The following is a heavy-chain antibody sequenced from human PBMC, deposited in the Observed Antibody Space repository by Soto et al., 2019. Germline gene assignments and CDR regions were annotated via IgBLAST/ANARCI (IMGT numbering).Heavy chain of an antibody. J-gene: IGHJ5*02. CDR1: GGSISSGGYY. Sequence: SETLSLTCTVSGGSISSGGYYWSWIRQHPGKGLEWIGYIYYSGSTYYNPSLKSRVTISVDTSKNQFSLKLSSVTAADTAVYYCARVRYFDWSTEENWFDPWGQGTLVTVSS. CDR3: ARVRYFDWSTEENWFDP. V-gene: IGHV4-31*03. CDR2: IYYSGST. D-gene: IGHD3-9*01.